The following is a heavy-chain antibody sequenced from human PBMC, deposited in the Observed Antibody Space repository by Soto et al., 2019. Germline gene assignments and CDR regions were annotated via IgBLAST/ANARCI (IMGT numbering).Heavy chain of an antibody. CDR1: GGTFSSYA. Sequence: ASVKVSCKASGGTFSSYAISWVRQAPGQGLEWMGGIIPIFGTANYAQKFQGRVTITADESTSTAYMELSSLRSEDTAVYYCAASRITIFGVVRSVYYYGMDVWGQGTTVTVSS. D-gene: IGHD3-3*01. V-gene: IGHV1-69*13. CDR2: IIPIFGTA. J-gene: IGHJ6*02. CDR3: AASRITIFGVVRSVYYYGMDV.